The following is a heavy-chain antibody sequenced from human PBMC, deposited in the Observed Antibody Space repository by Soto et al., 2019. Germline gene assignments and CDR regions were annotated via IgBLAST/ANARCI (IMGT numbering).Heavy chain of an antibody. CDR3: ARRNRGSSSSALSFDY. CDR1: GFTFSSYW. V-gene: IGHV3-74*01. D-gene: IGHD6-6*01. J-gene: IGHJ4*02. Sequence: EVQLVESGGGLVQPGGSLRLSCAASGFTFSSYWMHWVRQAPGKGLVWVSRINSDGSSTSYADSVKCRFTISRDNAKNTLYLQMNSMRAEDTAVYYCARRNRGSSSSALSFDYWGQGTLVTVSS. CDR2: INSDGSST.